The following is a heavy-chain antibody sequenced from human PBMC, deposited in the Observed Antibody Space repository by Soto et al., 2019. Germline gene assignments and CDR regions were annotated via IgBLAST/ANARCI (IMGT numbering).Heavy chain of an antibody. CDR3: ARFSFISTSCYSSYYCGLDV. J-gene: IGHJ6*02. CDR2: IYGGGST. CDR1: GFTVSSKY. D-gene: IGHD2-2*01. V-gene: IGHV3-53*01. Sequence: GGSLRLSCAASGFTVSSKYMSWVRQAPGKGLEWVSVIYGGGSTYYADSVKGRFTISRDNSKNTLYLQMNSLRAEDTAVYYCARFSFISTSCYSSYYCGLDVWGQGTTVTVSS.